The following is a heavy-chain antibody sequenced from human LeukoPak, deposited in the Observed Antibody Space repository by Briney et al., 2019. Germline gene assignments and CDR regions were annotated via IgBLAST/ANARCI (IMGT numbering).Heavy chain of an antibody. CDR3: AILEIYDYVWGSPSPSDY. CDR2: INPNSGGT. J-gene: IGHJ4*02. V-gene: IGHV1-2*02. Sequence: ASVKVSCKASGYTFTCYYMHWVRQAPGQGLELMGWINPNSGGTNYAQKFQGRVTMTRDTSISTAYMELSRLRSDDTAVYYCAILEIYDYVWGSPSPSDYWGQGTLVTVSS. CDR1: GYTFTCYY. D-gene: IGHD3-16*01.